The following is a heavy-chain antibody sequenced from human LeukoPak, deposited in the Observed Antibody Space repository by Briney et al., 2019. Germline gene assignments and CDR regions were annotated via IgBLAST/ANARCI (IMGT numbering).Heavy chain of an antibody. Sequence: GGSLRVFCAASGFTLSSYGMHWVRQAPGKGLEWVALIRYDGSKKDYAGSVKGRFTISRDNSKNTLYLQMNSLRAEDTAMYYCVRTGDTERFDYWGQGTLVTVSS. CDR3: VRTGDTERFDY. D-gene: IGHD3/OR15-3a*01. V-gene: IGHV3-30*02. CDR1: GFTLSSYG. J-gene: IGHJ4*02. CDR2: IRYDGSKK.